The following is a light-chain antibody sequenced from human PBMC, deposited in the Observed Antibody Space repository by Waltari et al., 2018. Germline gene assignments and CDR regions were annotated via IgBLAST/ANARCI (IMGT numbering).Light chain of an antibody. CDR3: QHHVRLPAT. Sequence: EIVLTQSPGTLSLSPGESATLSCRASQSISKYLAWYQQRPGQAPRLLIYAASNRATGIPDRVSGGGSGTDFSLTISRLEPEEFAVYYCQHHVRLPATFGQGTKVEIK. CDR1: QSISKY. CDR2: AAS. V-gene: IGKV3-20*01. J-gene: IGKJ1*01.